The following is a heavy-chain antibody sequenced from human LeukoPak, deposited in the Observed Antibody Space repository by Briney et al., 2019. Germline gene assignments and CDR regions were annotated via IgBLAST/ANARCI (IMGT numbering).Heavy chain of an antibody. CDR2: INPNSGGT. V-gene: IGHV1-2*02. J-gene: IGHJ4*02. D-gene: IGHD3-10*01. Sequence: ASVKVSCKSSGYTFTGYYMHWVRQAPGQGLEWMGWINPNSGGTNYAQKFQGRVTMNRNISMSTAYMELSSLRSDDTAVYYFARGGGLLGFGELVGSFDYWGQGTLVTVSS. CDR3: ARGGGLLGFGELVGSFDY. CDR1: GYTFTGYY.